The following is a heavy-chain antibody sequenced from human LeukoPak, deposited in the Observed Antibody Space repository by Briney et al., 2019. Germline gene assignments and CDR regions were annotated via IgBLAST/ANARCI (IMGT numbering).Heavy chain of an antibody. Sequence: SETLSLMCTVSGDPISNYYWSWMRQPPRKGRDWIGSISYSGSTNYNPSLRSRVAISEDTSRNQFSLRLNSVSAADTAVYYCARHIPVIWSSGYYYGMDVWGQGTTVTVSS. CDR1: GDPISNYY. V-gene: IGHV4-59*08. D-gene: IGHD3-3*01. CDR3: ARHIPVIWSSGYYYGMDV. CDR2: ISYSGST. J-gene: IGHJ6*02.